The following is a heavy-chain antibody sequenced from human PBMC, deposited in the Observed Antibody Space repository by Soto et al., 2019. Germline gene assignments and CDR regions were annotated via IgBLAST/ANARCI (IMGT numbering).Heavy chain of an antibody. CDR3: ARVAY. CDR1: GFTFSRVS. CDR2: ISSGSSDT. V-gene: IGHV3-21*01. Sequence: NPGGSLRLSCEASGFTFSRVSMNWARQVPGKGLEWVASISSGSSDTWYADSVKGRFIISRDNAQNSLFLQMNTLRPEDTAMYYCARVAYWGPGTQVTVSS. J-gene: IGHJ4*02.